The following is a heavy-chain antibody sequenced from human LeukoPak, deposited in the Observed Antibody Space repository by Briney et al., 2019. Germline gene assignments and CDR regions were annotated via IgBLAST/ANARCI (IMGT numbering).Heavy chain of an antibody. D-gene: IGHD6-13*01. CDR1: GYNFTNYW. J-gene: IGHJ3*02. CDR3: ARVLTGSSWFDAFDI. CDR2: IYPGDSDT. Sequence: GESLKISCKSSGYNFTNYWINWVRQMPGKGLEWMGIIYPGDSDTRYSPSFQGQVTISADKSITTAYLQWSSLKASDTAVYYCARVLTGSSWFDAFDIWGQGTMVTVSS. V-gene: IGHV5-51*01.